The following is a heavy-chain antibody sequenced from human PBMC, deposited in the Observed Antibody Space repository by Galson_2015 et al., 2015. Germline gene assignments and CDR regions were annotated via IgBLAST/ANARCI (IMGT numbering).Heavy chain of an antibody. Sequence: SLRLSCAASGFTFSSYGMHWVRQAPGKGLEWVAVIWCDGSNKYYADSVKGRFTISRDNSKNTLYLQMNSLRAEDTAVYYCARKWFGESDDAFDIWGQGTMVTVSS. CDR3: ARKWFGESDDAFDI. J-gene: IGHJ3*02. V-gene: IGHV3-33*01. CDR1: GFTFSSYG. CDR2: IWCDGSNK. D-gene: IGHD3-10*01.